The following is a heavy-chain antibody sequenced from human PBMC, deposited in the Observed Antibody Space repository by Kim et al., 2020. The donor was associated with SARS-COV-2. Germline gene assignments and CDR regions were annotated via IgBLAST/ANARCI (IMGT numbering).Heavy chain of an antibody. Sequence: YYNPSLKSRVTILVDTSKNQYSLKLSSVTAADTAVYYCARFYDFWSSYDYWGQGTPVTVSS. J-gene: IGHJ4*02. D-gene: IGHD3-3*01. V-gene: IGHV4-39*01. CDR3: ARFYDFWSSYDY.